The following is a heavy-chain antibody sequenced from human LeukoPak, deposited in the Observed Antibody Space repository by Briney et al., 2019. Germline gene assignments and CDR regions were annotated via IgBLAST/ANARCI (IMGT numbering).Heavy chain of an antibody. V-gene: IGHV1-18*01. CDR3: ARGYSSSWYGYFQH. J-gene: IGHJ1*01. Sequence: ASVKVSCKASGYTFTSYGISWVRHAPGQGLELMGWISAYNGNTNYAQKLQGRVTMTTDTSTSTAYMELRSLRSDDTAVYYCARGYSSSWYGYFQHWGQGTLVTVSS. CDR2: ISAYNGNT. CDR1: GYTFTSYG. D-gene: IGHD6-13*01.